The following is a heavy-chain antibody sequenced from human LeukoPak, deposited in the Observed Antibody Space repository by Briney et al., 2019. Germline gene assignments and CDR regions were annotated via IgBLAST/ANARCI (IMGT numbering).Heavy chain of an antibody. D-gene: IGHD1-26*01. CDR2: ISSSSSTI. CDR1: GFTFSSYS. V-gene: IGHV3-48*02. Sequence: GGSLRLSCAASGFTFSSYSMNWVRQAPGKGLEWVSYISSSSSTIYYADSVKGRFTISRDSAKNSLYLQMNSLRDEDTAVYYCARDPLGSSYYYGMDVWGQGTTVTVSS. J-gene: IGHJ6*02. CDR3: ARDPLGSSYYYGMDV.